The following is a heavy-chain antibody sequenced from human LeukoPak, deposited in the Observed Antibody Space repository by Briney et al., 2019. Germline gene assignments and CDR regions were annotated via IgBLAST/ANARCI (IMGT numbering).Heavy chain of an antibody. CDR1: GFTFSSYS. J-gene: IGHJ5*02. D-gene: IGHD6-19*01. CDR3: ARHSSRWYDGGINWFDP. CDR2: ISSSSSTI. Sequence: GGSLRLSCAASGFTFSSYSMNWVRQAPGKGLEWVSYISSSSSTIYYADSVKGRFTISRDNAKNSLYLQMNSLRDEDTAVYYCARHSSRWYDGGINWFDPWGQGTLVTVSS. V-gene: IGHV3-48*02.